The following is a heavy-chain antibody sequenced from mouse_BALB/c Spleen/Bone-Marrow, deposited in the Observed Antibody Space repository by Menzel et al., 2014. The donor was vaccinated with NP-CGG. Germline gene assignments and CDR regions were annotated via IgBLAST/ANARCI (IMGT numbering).Heavy chain of an antibody. J-gene: IGHJ2*01. V-gene: IGHV5-6-3*01. CDR1: GFTFSSYG. CDR2: INSNGGST. Sequence: EVQLQQSGGGLVQPGGSLKLSCAASGFTFSSYGISWVRQTPDKRLELVATINSNGGSTYFPDSVKGRFTISRDNAKNTLYLQMSSLRSEDTAMYYCARDYYGSSDYWGQGTTLTVSS. CDR3: ARDYYGSSDY. D-gene: IGHD1-1*01.